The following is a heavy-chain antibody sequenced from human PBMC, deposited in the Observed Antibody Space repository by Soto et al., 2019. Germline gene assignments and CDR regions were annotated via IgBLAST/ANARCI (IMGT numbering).Heavy chain of an antibody. V-gene: IGHV3-33*01. J-gene: IGHJ6*02. CDR3: ARDTGGVPAAPAYGMDV. CDR1: GFTFSSYG. CDR2: IWYDGSNK. Sequence: GGSLRLSCAASGFTFSSYGMHWVRQAPGKGLEWVAVIWYDGSNKYYADSVKGRFTISRDNSKSTLYLQMNSLRAEDTAVYYCARDTGGVPAAPAYGMDVWGQGTTVTVSS. D-gene: IGHD2-2*01.